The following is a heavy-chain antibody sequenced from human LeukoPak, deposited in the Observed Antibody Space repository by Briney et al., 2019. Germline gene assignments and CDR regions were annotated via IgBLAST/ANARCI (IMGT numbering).Heavy chain of an antibody. D-gene: IGHD1-26*01. Sequence: KPGGSLRLSCAASGFTFSTHWMNWVRQAPGKGLEWVGRIKSKTDGGTTDYAAPVKGRFTISRDDSKNTLYLQMNSLKTEDTAVYYCTTDRSGSYYDYYYYMDVWGKGTTVTVSS. J-gene: IGHJ6*03. CDR3: TTDRSGSYYDYYYYMDV. CDR2: IKSKTDGGTT. CDR1: GFTFSTHW. V-gene: IGHV3-15*01.